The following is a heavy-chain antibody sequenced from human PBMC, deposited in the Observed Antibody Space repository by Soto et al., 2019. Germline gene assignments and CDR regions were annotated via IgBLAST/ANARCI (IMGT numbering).Heavy chain of an antibody. CDR3: ARGLKMITFGGVIVMNYYGMDV. CDR2: INHSGST. V-gene: IGHV4-34*01. J-gene: IGHJ6*02. Sequence: SETLSLTCAVYGGSFSGYYWSWIRQPPGKGLEWIGEINHSGSTNYNPSLKSRVTISVDTSKNQFSLKLSSATAADTAVYYCARGLKMITFGGVIVMNYYGMDVWGQWTTVTVSS. D-gene: IGHD3-16*02. CDR1: GGSFSGYY.